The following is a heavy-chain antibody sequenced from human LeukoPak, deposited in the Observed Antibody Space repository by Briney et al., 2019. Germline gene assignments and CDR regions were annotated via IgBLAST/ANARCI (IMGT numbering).Heavy chain of an antibody. CDR2: MYNSGST. D-gene: IGHD4-17*01. J-gene: IGHJ4*02. V-gene: IGHV4-59*01. Sequence: PSETLSLTCTVSGGSISSYYWSWIRQPPEKGLELIAYMYNSGSTNYNPSLKSRVTILIDTSKNQFSLKLSSLTAADTAIYYCARGIGSYGDYGYWGQGILVTVSS. CDR1: GGSISSYY. CDR3: ARGIGSYGDYGY.